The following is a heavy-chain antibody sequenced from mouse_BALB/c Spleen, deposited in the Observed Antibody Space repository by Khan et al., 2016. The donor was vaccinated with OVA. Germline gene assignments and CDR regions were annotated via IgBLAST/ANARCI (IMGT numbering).Heavy chain of an antibody. V-gene: IGHV1S135*01. CDR3: ARGTFAY. J-gene: IGHJ3*01. CDR2: IDPFNADT. D-gene: IGHD3-3*01. Sequence: VQLKESGPELMKPGASVKISCKASGYSFTSYYMHWMKQSHGKSLEWIGYIDPFNADTDYNQKFKGKATLNVDKSSNTAYMHLTSLTSEDSAVYYCARGTFAYCGQGTLVTVSA. CDR1: GYSFTSYY.